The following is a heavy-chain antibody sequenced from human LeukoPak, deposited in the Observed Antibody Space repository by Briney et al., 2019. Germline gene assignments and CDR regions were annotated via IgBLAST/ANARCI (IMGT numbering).Heavy chain of an antibody. D-gene: IGHD3-3*01. Sequence: GGSLRLSCAASGFTFSSYAMSWVRQAPGKGLEWVSAISGSGASTYYADSVKGRFAVSRDNSKDTLYMHMNTLRAEDTAVYYCTKGRITVFGVVTHFDYWGQGTLVTVSS. CDR2: ISGSGAST. J-gene: IGHJ4*02. V-gene: IGHV3-23*01. CDR1: GFTFSSYA. CDR3: TKGRITVFGVVTHFDY.